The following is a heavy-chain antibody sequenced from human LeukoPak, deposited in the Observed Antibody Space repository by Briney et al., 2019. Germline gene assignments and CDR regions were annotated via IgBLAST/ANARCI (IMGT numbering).Heavy chain of an antibody. V-gene: IGHV3-48*03. CDR3: ARETNSYGYNWFDP. CDR1: GFTFSSYE. J-gene: IGHJ5*02. D-gene: IGHD5-18*01. CDR2: ISSSGSTI. Sequence: GGSLRLSCAASGFTFSSYEMNWVRQAPGKGLEWVSYISSSGSTIYYADSVKGRFTISRDNAKNSLYLQMNSLRAEDTAVYYCARETNSYGYNWFDPWGQGTLVTVSS.